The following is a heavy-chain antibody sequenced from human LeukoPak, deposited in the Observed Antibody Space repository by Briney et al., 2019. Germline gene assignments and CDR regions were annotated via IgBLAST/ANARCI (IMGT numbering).Heavy chain of an antibody. D-gene: IGHD2-21*02. V-gene: IGHV3-53*04. CDR2: IYSGGST. CDR3: ASSGAYCGGDCYPGSYYYYYGMDV. J-gene: IGHJ6*02. Sequence: QTGGSLRLSCAASGFTVSSNYMSWARQAPGKGLEWVSVIYSGGSTYYADSVKGRFTISRHNSKNTLYLQMNSLRAEDTAVYYCASSGAYCGGDCYPGSYYYYYGMDVWGQGTTVTVSS. CDR1: GFTVSSNY.